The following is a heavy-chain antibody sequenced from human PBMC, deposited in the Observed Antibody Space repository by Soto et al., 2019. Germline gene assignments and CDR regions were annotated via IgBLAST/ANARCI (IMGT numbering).Heavy chain of an antibody. D-gene: IGHD3-16*01. CDR3: AMGARRGRPYYFDY. J-gene: IGHJ4*02. V-gene: IGHV4-34*01. Sequence: SETLSLTCAVYGGSFSGYYWSWIRQPPGKGPEWIGEINHSGSTNYNPSLKSRVTISVDTSKNQFSLKLSSVTAADTAVYYCAMGARRGRPYYFDYWGQGTLVTVSS. CDR2: INHSGST. CDR1: GGSFSGYY.